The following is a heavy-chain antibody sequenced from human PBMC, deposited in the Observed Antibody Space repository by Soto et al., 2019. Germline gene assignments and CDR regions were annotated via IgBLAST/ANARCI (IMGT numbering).Heavy chain of an antibody. D-gene: IGHD2-15*01. J-gene: IGHJ5*02. CDR3: ARGPRWGGGSWNNWFDP. Sequence: QVQLVESGGGVVQPGRSLRLSCAASGFTFSSYAMHWVRQAPGKGLEWVAVISYDGSNKYYADSVKGRFTISRDNSKNTLYLQMNSLRAEDTAVYYCARGPRWGGGSWNNWFDPWGQGTLVTVSS. V-gene: IGHV3-30-3*01. CDR1: GFTFSSYA. CDR2: ISYDGSNK.